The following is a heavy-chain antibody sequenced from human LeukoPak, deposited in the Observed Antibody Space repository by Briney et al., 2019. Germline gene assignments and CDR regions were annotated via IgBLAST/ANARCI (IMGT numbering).Heavy chain of an antibody. J-gene: IGHJ3*02. D-gene: IGHD1-1*01. Sequence: ASVKVSCKASGYTFIDYYMHWVRQAPGQGLEWMGWMNPNSGGTNYAQKFEGRVTMTRDTSIGTAYMELSRLKSDDTAVYYCARKVEFLDALDTWGQGTMVTVSS. CDR2: MNPNSGGT. V-gene: IGHV1-2*02. CDR3: ARKVEFLDALDT. CDR1: GYTFIDYY.